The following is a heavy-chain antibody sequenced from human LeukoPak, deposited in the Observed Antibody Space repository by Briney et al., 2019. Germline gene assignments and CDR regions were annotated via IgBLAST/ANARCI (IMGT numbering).Heavy chain of an antibody. CDR3: ARGPGYYDILTGYYVSSNFDY. CDR1: GGSISSGSYY. J-gene: IGHJ4*02. CDR2: IYTSGST. Sequence: PSETLSLTCTVSGGSISSGSYYWSWIRQPAGKGLEWIGRIYTSGSTNYNPSLKSRVTISVDTSKNQFSLKLSSVTAADTAVYYCARGPGYYDILTGYYVSSNFDYWGQGTLVTVSS. D-gene: IGHD3-9*01. V-gene: IGHV4-61*02.